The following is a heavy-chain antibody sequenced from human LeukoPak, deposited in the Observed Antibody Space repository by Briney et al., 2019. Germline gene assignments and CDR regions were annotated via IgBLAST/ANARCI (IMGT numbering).Heavy chain of an antibody. Sequence: GGSLRLSCAVSGFTVSGNYMSWVRQAPGKGLEWVSLIYSGGTTYYADSVKGRFTISRDNSKNTLYLQMNSLRAEDTAVYYCARLSRTWTDYFDYWGQGTLVTVSS. V-gene: IGHV3-53*01. J-gene: IGHJ4*02. CDR3: ARLSRTWTDYFDY. CDR2: IYSGGTT. D-gene: IGHD3-16*01. CDR1: GFTVSGNY.